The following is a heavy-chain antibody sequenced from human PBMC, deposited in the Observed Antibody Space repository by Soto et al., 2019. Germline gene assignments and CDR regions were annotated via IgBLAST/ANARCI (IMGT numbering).Heavy chain of an antibody. CDR2: IEGDGSST. Sequence: PVGSLRLSCAASGFTFSSYWMHWARQAPGKGLEWVSRIEGDGSSTTSADSVKGRFTVSRDDARNTLYLQMSSLRADDTAIYYCAREGLDTAGFFDVWGQGTMVTVSS. CDR1: GFTFSSYW. CDR3: AREGLDTAGFFDV. D-gene: IGHD6-13*01. V-gene: IGHV3-74*01. J-gene: IGHJ3*01.